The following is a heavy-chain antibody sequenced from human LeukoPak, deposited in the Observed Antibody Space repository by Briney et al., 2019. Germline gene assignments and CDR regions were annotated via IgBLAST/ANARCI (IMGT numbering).Heavy chain of an antibody. CDR2: IRSKAYGGTT. CDR1: GFTFSDYA. J-gene: IGHJ4*02. V-gene: IGHV3-49*04. CDR3: TRTYIIAAAGTYDY. Sequence: HPGGSLRLSCTTSGFTFSDYAMTWVRQAPGKGLEWVGFIRSKAYGGTTEYAASVKGRFTISRDDSKSIAYLQMNSLKTEDTAVYYCTRTYIIAAAGTYDYWGQGTLVTVSS. D-gene: IGHD6-13*01.